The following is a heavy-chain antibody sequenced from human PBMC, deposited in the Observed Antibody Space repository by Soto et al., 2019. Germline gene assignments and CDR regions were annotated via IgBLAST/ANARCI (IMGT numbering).Heavy chain of an antibody. CDR3: ARVGGVVPENYYGSGSYYPGMDV. V-gene: IGHV3-21*01. D-gene: IGHD3-10*01. Sequence: EVQLVESGGGLVKPGGSLRLSCAASGFTFSSYSMNWVRQAPGKGLEWVSSISSSSSYIYYADSVKGRFTISRDNAKNSLDLQMNSLRAEDTGVYYCARVGGVVPENYYGSGSYYPGMDVWGKGTTVTVSS. CDR1: GFTFSSYS. J-gene: IGHJ6*03. CDR2: ISSSSSYI.